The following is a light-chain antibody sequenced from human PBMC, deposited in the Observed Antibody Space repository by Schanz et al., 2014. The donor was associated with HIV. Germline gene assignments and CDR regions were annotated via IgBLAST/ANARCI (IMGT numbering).Light chain of an antibody. CDR3: QQYGSSPPT. CDR1: QSVKSNF. Sequence: EIVLTQSPGTLSLSPGERGTLSCRASQSVKSNFIGWYQQKPGQAPRLLIYGASSRATGIPARFSGSGSGTEFTLTISSLQSEDFAVYHCQQYGSSPPTFGQGTKVEV. J-gene: IGKJ1*01. CDR2: GAS. V-gene: IGKV3-20*01.